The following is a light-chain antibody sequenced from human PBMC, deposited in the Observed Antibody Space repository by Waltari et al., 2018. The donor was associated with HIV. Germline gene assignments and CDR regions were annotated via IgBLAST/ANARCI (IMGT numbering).Light chain of an antibody. Sequence: QSALTQPASVSGSPGQSITISCTGNNNDVGSYNLVSWYQQHPGKAPKVVIYDVSERPLGVSNRFSGSKSGNTASLTISGLQAEDESDYYCCSYAGGGTVIFGGGTKLTVL. CDR3: CSYAGGGTVI. CDR1: NNDVGSYNL. V-gene: IGLV2-23*02. CDR2: DVS. J-gene: IGLJ2*01.